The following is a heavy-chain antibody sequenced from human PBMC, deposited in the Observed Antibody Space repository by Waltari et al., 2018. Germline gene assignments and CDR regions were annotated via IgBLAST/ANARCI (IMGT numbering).Heavy chain of an antibody. J-gene: IGHJ4*02. V-gene: IGHV4-31*03. CDR3: ARVGYSYGATFDY. CDR2: IYYSGST. CDR1: GGSISSGGYY. D-gene: IGHD5-18*01. Sequence: QVQLQESGPGLVKPSQNLSLTCTVSGGSISSGGYYWSWIRQHPGKGLEWIGYIYYSGSTYYTPSLKSRVTISVDPSKTQFSLKLSSVTAADTAVYYCARVGYSYGATFDYWGQGTLVTVSS.